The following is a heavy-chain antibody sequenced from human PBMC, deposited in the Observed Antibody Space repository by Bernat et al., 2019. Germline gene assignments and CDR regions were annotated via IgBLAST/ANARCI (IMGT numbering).Heavy chain of an antibody. CDR3: AKGSIHVRYYYGMDV. V-gene: IGHV3-30*18. D-gene: IGHD2-2*01. CDR2: ISYDGSNK. J-gene: IGHJ6*02. Sequence: QVQLVESGGGVVQPGRSLRLSCAASGFTFSSYGMHWVRQAPGKGLEWVAVISYDGSNKYYAESVKGRFTISRDNSKNTLYLQMNSLRAEDTAVYYCAKGSIHVRYYYGMDVWGQGTTVTVSS. CDR1: GFTFSSYG.